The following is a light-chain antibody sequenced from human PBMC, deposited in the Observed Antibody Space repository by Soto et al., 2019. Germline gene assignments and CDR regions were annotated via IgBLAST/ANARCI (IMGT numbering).Light chain of an antibody. CDR3: QSYESSLSSQVV. J-gene: IGLJ2*01. V-gene: IGLV1-40*01. CDR1: SSNIGAGYD. CDR2: GNT. Sequence: QSVLTQPPSVSGAPGQRVTISCTGNSSNIGAGYDVHWYQQVPGTAAKLLIYGNTNRPSGVPDRFSGSKSGTSASLAITGLQAEDEAEYHCQSYESSLSSQVVFGGGTK.